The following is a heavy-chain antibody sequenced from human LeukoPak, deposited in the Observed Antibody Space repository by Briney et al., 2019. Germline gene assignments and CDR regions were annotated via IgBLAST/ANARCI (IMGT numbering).Heavy chain of an antibody. V-gene: IGHV4-59*01. CDR1: GGSISSYY. Sequence: PSETLSLTCTVSGGSISSYYWSWIRQPPGKGLEWIGYIYYSGSTNYNPSLKSRVTISVDTSKNQFSLKLSSVTAADTAVYYCARVRAADENWFDPWAREPWSPSPQ. J-gene: IGHJ5*02. CDR3: ARVRAADENWFDP. CDR2: IYYSGST. D-gene: IGHD6-13*01.